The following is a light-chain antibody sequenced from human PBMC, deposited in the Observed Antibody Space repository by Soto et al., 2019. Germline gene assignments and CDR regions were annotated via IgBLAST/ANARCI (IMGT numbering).Light chain of an antibody. J-gene: IGKJ1*01. CDR1: QSVSSSY. V-gene: IGKV3D-20*02. CDR3: QQRGNWWT. CDR2: GAS. Sequence: IVLTHSPGTLSLSPGERATLSCSASQSVSSSYLACYQQKPGQAPRLLIYGASSRATGIPDRFSGSGPGTDFTLTISSVEPEDSAIYYCQQRGNWWTFGQGTKVDI.